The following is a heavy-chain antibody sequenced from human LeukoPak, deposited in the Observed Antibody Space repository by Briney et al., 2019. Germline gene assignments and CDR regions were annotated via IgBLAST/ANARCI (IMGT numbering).Heavy chain of an antibody. CDR2: INAGNGNT. Sequence: ASVKISCKASGYTFTSYAMHWVRQAPGQRLEWMGWINAGNGNTKYSQEFQGRVAITRDTSASTAYMELSSLRSEDMAVYYCARMWELRGLDYWGQRTLVTVSS. CDR3: ARMWELRGLDY. CDR1: GYTFTSYA. V-gene: IGHV1-3*03. D-gene: IGHD1-26*01. J-gene: IGHJ4*02.